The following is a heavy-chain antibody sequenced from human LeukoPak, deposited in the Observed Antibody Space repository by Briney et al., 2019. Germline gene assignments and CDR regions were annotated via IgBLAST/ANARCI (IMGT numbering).Heavy chain of an antibody. CDR1: GFTFSSYA. V-gene: IGHV3-30-3*01. J-gene: IGHJ6*02. CDR2: ISYDGSNK. Sequence: GGSLRLSCAASGFTFSSYAMHWVRQAPGKGLEWVAVISYDGSNKYYADSVKGRFTVSRDNSKNTLYLQMNSLRAEDTAVYYCAKERIAVAGTKEGYYYYYYGMDVWGQGTTVTVSS. CDR3: AKERIAVAGTKEGYYYYYYGMDV. D-gene: IGHD6-19*01.